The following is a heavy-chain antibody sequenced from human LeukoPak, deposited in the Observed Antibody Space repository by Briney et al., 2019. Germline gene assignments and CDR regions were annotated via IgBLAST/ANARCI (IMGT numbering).Heavy chain of an antibody. J-gene: IGHJ6*02. CDR3: ARQCSGGSCYSYGMDV. D-gene: IGHD2-15*01. CDR1: GGSISSGGYY. V-gene: IGHV4-61*08. CDR2: IYYSGST. Sequence: PSQTLSLTCTVSGGSISSGGYYWSWIRQPPGKGLEWIGYIYYSGSTNYNPSLKSRVTISVDTSKNQFSLKLSSVTAADTAVYYCARQCSGGSCYSYGMDVWGQGTTVTVSS.